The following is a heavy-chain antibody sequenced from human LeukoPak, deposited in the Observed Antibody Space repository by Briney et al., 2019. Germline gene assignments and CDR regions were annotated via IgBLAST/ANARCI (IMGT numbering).Heavy chain of an antibody. Sequence: GGSLRLSCAASGLTFSNYYMHWVRQAPGKGLVWVSRINSVGSSTSYADSVKGRFTISRDNAKNTLYLQMNSLRAEDTAVYYCARERTSGWDAFDFWGQGTLVTVSS. V-gene: IGHV3-74*01. CDR1: GLTFSNYY. D-gene: IGHD6-19*01. CDR2: INSVGSST. CDR3: ARERTSGWDAFDF. J-gene: IGHJ4*02.